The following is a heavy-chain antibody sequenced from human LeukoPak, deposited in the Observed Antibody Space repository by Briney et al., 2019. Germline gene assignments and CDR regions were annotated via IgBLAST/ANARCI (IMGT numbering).Heavy chain of an antibody. CDR2: IIPIFGTA. CDR1: GGTFSSYA. Sequence: SVKVSCKASGGTFSSYAISWVRQAPGQGLEWMGGIIPIFGTANYAQKFQGRVTITADESTSTAYMELSSLRSEDTAVYYCARELDIVVVPAADYYYYGMDVWGQGTTVTVSS. V-gene: IGHV1-69*01. D-gene: IGHD2-2*03. J-gene: IGHJ6*02. CDR3: ARELDIVVVPAADYYYYGMDV.